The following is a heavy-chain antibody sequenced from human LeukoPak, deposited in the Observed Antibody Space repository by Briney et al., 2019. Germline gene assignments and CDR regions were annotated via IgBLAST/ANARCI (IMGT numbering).Heavy chain of an antibody. J-gene: IGHJ4*02. D-gene: IGHD3-3*01. CDR3: ATWGSIFGVTFFDF. CDR1: GFIFTNYW. CDR2: IKEDGSDK. V-gene: IGHV3-7*01. Sequence: GGSLRLSCAASGFIFTNYWMSWVRQAPGKGLEWVATIKEDGSDKHYVDSARGRFTISRDNAKNSLYLQMNALRADDTAVYYCATWGSIFGVTFFDFWGQGTLVAVSS.